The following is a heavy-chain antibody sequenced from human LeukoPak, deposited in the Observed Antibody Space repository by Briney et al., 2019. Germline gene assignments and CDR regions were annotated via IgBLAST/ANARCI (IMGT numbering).Heavy chain of an antibody. CDR3: AKDCPVSGDHYSPFDY. D-gene: IGHD4-11*01. CDR1: GFTFSSHA. Sequence: GGSLRLSCAASGFTFSSHAMSWVRQAPGMGLEWVAAISRSGTNTYYVDSVKGRFTISRDSSKNTLHLQMDSLRAEDTAVYYCAKDCPVSGDHYSPFDYWGQGTLVTVSS. V-gene: IGHV3-23*01. CDR2: ISRSGTNT. J-gene: IGHJ4*02.